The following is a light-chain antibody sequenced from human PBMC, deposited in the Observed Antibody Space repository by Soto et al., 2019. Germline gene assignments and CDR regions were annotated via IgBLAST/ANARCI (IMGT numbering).Light chain of an antibody. CDR3: CSYGGSFTWV. V-gene: IGLV2-11*01. CDR2: DAN. Sequence: QSALTQPRSVSGSPGQSVTISCTGTTGDVGAYNFVSWYQLHPGKAPKLMIYDANKRPSGVPDRFSASKSGNTASLTISGLQAEDEADYYCCSYGGSFTWVFGGGTKLTVL. CDR1: TGDVGAYNF. J-gene: IGLJ3*02.